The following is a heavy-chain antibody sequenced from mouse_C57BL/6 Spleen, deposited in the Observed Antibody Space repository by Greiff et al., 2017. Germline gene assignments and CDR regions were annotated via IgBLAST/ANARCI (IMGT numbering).Heavy chain of an antibody. CDR3: ARYDGSLWYFDY. CDR2: IRNKANGYTT. CDR1: GFTFTDYY. J-gene: IGHJ2*01. D-gene: IGHD1-1*01. Sequence: EVQLVESGGGLVQPGGSLSLSCAASGFTFTDYYMSWVRQPPGKALEWLGFIRNKANGYTTEYSASVKGRFTISRDNSQSILYLQMNALRAANSATYYCARYDGSLWYFDYWGQGTTLTVSS. V-gene: IGHV7-3*01.